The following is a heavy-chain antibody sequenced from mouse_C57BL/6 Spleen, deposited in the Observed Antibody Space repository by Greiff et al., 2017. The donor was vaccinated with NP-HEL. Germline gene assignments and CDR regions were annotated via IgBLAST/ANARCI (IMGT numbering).Heavy chain of an antibody. CDR1: GFTFSDYY. CDR3: ARVGGYYPMDY. D-gene: IGHD1-1*02. CDR2: INYDGSST. Sequence: EVKLMESEGGLVQPGSSMKLSCTASGFTFSDYYMAWVRQVPEKGLEWVANINYDGSSTYYLDSLKSRFIISRDNAKNILYLQMSSLKSEDTATYYCARVGGYYPMDYWGQGTSVTVSS. J-gene: IGHJ4*01. V-gene: IGHV5-16*01.